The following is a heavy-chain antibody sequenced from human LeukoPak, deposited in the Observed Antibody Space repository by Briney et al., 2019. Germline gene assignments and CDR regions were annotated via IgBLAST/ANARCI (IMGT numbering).Heavy chain of an antibody. D-gene: IGHD6-13*01. CDR1: GYRFTNYW. CDR2: INPGDSGT. Sequence: PGESLKISCKGSGYRFTNYWIGWVRQMPGKGLEWMGIINPGDSGTRYSPSFQGQVTISADKSISTAYLQWSSLKASDTAMYYCARLAGSSWSDFDYWGQGTLVTVSS. V-gene: IGHV5-51*01. CDR3: ARLAGSSWSDFDY. J-gene: IGHJ4*02.